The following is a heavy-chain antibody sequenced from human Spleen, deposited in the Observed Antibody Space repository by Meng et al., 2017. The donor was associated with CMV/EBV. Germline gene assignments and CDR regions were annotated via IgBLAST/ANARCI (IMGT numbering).Heavy chain of an antibody. CDR1: GFTFSSYA. CDR2: ISGGGGST. CDR3: AKDQRIQLWEYFQH. Sequence: GESLKISCAASGFTFSSYAMSWVRQAPGKGLEWVSAISGGGGSTYYADSVKGRFTISRDNSKNTLYLQMNSLRAEDTAVYYCAKDQRIQLWEYFQHWGQGTLVTVSS. D-gene: IGHD5-18*01. V-gene: IGHV3-23*01. J-gene: IGHJ1*01.